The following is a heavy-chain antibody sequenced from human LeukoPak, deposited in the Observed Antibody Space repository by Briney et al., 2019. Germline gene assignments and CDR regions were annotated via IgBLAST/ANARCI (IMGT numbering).Heavy chain of an antibody. J-gene: IGHJ4*02. V-gene: IGHV3-30*18. CDR1: GFTFSSYG. Sequence: GGSLRLSCAASGFTFSSYGMHWVRQAPGKGVEGVAVISYDGSNKYYADSVKGRFPISRDNSKNTLYLQMNSLRAEDTAVYYCAKGGSSSWFFDYWGQGTLVTVSS. CDR2: ISYDGSNK. D-gene: IGHD6-13*01. CDR3: AKGGSSSWFFDY.